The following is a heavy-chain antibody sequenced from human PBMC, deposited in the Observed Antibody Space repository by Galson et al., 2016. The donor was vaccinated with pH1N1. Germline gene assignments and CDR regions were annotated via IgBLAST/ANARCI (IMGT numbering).Heavy chain of an antibody. D-gene: IGHD3-10*01. CDR2: INHAETA. CDR1: GASFNRYF. CDR3: ATETGSSGMDV. Sequence: SETLSLTCAVSGASFNRYFWSWLRQSPVKGLEWIGEINHAETANYNPSLKSRVRISVDASKKQLTLTLDSVTAADTAVYYCATETGSSGMDVWDQGTTVTVSS. V-gene: IGHV4-34*01. J-gene: IGHJ6*02.